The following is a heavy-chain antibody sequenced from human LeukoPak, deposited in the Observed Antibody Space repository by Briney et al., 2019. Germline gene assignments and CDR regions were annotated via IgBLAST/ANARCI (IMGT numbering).Heavy chain of an antibody. CDR2: IYYSGST. J-gene: IGHJ5*02. V-gene: IGHV4-59*01. Sequence: SETLSLTCTVSGGSISSYYWNWIRQPPGKGLEWIGDIYYSGSTDYNPSLKSRVIISIDTSKNQFSLKLSSVTAADTAVYYCARNWNYMMGWFDPWGQGTVVTVSS. CDR1: GGSISSYY. D-gene: IGHD1-7*01. CDR3: ARNWNYMMGWFDP.